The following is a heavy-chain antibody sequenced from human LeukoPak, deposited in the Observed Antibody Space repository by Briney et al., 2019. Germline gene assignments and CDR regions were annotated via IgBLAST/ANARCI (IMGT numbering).Heavy chain of an antibody. Sequence: GASVKVSCKASGGTFSSYAISWVRQAPGQGLEWMGWISAYNGNTNYAQKLQGRVTMTTDTSTSTAYMELRSLRSDDTAVYYCARDVTADYDYVWGSYRPYYFDYWGQGTLVTVSS. D-gene: IGHD3-16*02. CDR3: ARDVTADYDYVWGSYRPYYFDY. CDR1: GGTFSSYA. CDR2: ISAYNGNT. V-gene: IGHV1-18*01. J-gene: IGHJ4*02.